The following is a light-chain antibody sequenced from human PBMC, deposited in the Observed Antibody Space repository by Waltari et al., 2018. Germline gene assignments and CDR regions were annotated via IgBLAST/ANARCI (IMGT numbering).Light chain of an antibody. CDR1: SSDIGFYNY. Sequence: QSALTQPASVSGSPGQSITISCYGTSSDIGFYNYVSWYQQHPGKAPKRIIHDVSQRPSRVADRFFGSKAGNTASQIMSGFQAEGQADYYCKSYTGSSSWVFGGGTEVTVL. CDR3: KSYTGSSSWV. V-gene: IGLV2-14*01. CDR2: DVS. J-gene: IGLJ3*02.